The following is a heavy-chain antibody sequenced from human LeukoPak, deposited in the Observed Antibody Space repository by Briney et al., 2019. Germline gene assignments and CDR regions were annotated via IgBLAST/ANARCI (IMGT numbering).Heavy chain of an antibody. J-gene: IGHJ4*02. CDR1: GFSFSNYW. V-gene: IGHV3-7*01. CDR3: ATLDTDMASLGDY. D-gene: IGHD5-18*01. CDR2: IKQDGSEK. Sequence: GGSLRLSCAASGFSFSNYWMSWVRQAPGKGLGWVANIKQDGSEKYYVESVKGRFTISRDNAKNSLFLQMNSLRAEDTAVYYCATLDTDMASLGDYWGQGTLGSVSS.